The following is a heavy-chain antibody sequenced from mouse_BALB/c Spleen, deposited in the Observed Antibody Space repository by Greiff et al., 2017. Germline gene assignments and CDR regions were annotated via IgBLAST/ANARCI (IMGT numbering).Heavy chain of an antibody. CDR3: ARSFYYGSSFDY. J-gene: IGHJ2*01. Sequence: VQLQQSGPELVKPGASVKISCKASGYAFSSSWMNWVKQRPGQGLEWIGRIYPGDGDTNYNGKFKGKATLTADKSSSTAYMQLSSLTSVDSAVYFCARSFYYGSSFDYWGQGTTLTVSS. CDR2: IYPGDGDT. V-gene: IGHV1-82*01. CDR1: GYAFSSSW. D-gene: IGHD1-1*01.